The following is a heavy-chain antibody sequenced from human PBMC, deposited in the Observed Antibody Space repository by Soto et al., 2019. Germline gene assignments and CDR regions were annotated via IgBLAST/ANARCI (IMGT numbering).Heavy chain of an antibody. J-gene: IGHJ4*02. Sequence: QVQLLQSGAEVKKPGASVKVSCKASGYNFDKYGIIWVRQACGQGLEWMGWVSGYNGKTDYAPKLQGRVSMTTDTSATTAYMELRSLRSDDTAVYYCARVLGGSYFDDSDYWGQGTLVTVSS. V-gene: IGHV1-18*01. CDR3: ARVLGGSYFDDSDY. D-gene: IGHD1-26*01. CDR2: VSGYNGKT. CDR1: GYNFDKYG.